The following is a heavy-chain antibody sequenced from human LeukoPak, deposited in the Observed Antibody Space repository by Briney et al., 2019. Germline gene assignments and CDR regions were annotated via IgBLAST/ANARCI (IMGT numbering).Heavy chain of an antibody. CDR1: GFTFSDYY. V-gene: IGHV3-11*01. CDR2: ISSSGSTI. J-gene: IGHJ4*02. Sequence: GGSLTLSCAASGFTFSDYYMSWIRQAPRKGLDWVSYISSSGSTIYYADSVKGRFTISKDNAKNSLYLQMNSLRAEDTAVYYCARAHSQRWFVYWGQGTLVTVSS. D-gene: IGHD5-18*01. CDR3: ARAHSQRWFVY.